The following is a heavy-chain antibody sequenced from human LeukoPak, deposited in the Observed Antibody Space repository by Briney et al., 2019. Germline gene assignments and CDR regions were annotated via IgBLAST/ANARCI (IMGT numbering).Heavy chain of an antibody. Sequence: AAVKVSCKDSGYTFTSYGISWLRQAPAQGLAWMGWISAYNGNTNYEHKLQGRVTLTTETSTSTAYMELRSLRSDDTAVYSCARGYYDILASWFPSDAFDIDGQGEMITVSS. CDR3: ARGYYDILASWFPSDAFDI. CDR1: GYTFTSYG. J-gene: IGHJ3*02. V-gene: IGHV1-18*04. CDR2: ISAYNGNT. D-gene: IGHD3-9*01.